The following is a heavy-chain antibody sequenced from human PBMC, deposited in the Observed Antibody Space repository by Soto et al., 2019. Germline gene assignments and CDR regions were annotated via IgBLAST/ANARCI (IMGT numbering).Heavy chain of an antibody. CDR3: AGEAVAADPQITYFDY. V-gene: IGHV3-30-3*01. J-gene: IGHJ4*02. Sequence: PGGSLRLSCAASGFTFSSYAMHWVRQAPGKGLEWVAVISYDGSNKYYADSVKGRSTISRDNSKNTLYLQMNSLRAEDTAVYYCAGEAVAADPQITYFDYWGQGTLVTVSS. D-gene: IGHD6-19*01. CDR1: GFTFSSYA. CDR2: ISYDGSNK.